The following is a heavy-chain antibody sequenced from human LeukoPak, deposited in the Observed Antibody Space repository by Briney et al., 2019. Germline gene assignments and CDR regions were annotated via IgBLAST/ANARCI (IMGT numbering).Heavy chain of an antibody. CDR2: IKQDGSEK. CDR3: ARAAHGGVDY. Sequence: PGGSLRLSCAASGFTFSSYWMNWVRQAPGKGLEWVANIKQDGSEKYYVDSVKGRFTISRDSAKNSMYPQMNSLRAEDTAVYYCARAAHGGVDYWGQGTLVTVSS. J-gene: IGHJ4*02. D-gene: IGHD4-23*01. CDR1: GFTFSSYW. V-gene: IGHV3-7*05.